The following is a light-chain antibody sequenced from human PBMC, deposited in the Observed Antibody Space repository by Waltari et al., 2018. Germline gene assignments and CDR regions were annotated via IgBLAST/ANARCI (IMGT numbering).Light chain of an antibody. Sequence: AIQMTQSPSSLSASVGHRVTITCRSSQDIGNELGWYQQTPGKAPKLLIYGASSLQSGVPSRFSGGGSGTDFTLTISSLQPEDFATYYCLQDDSYPRTFGQGTKVEIK. CDR2: GAS. V-gene: IGKV1-6*01. J-gene: IGKJ1*01. CDR1: QDIGNE. CDR3: LQDDSYPRT.